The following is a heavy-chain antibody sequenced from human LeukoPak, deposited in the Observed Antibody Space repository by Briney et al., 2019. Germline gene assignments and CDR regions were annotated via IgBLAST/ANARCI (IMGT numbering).Heavy chain of an antibody. V-gene: IGHV3-30*18. Sequence: GGSLRLSCAASGFTFSSYGMHWVRQAPGKGPEWVAVISYDGSNKYYADSVKGRFTISRDNSKNTLYLQMNSLRAEDTAVYYCAKWLYGDFTWGQGTLVTVSS. CDR3: AKWLYGDFT. CDR1: GFTFSSYG. D-gene: IGHD4-17*01. CDR2: ISYDGSNK. J-gene: IGHJ5*02.